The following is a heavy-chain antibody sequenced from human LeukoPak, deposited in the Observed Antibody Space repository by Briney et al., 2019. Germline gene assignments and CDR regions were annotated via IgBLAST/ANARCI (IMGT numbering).Heavy chain of an antibody. CDR3: AKDKARYGDLWYFDL. J-gene: IGHJ2*01. V-gene: IGHV3-9*01. CDR1: GFTFDDYA. CDR2: ISWNSGSI. Sequence: GGSLRLSCAASGFTFDDYALHWVRQAPGKGLEWVSGISWNSGSIGYADSVKGRFTISRDNAKNSLYLQMNSLRAEDTALYYCAKDKARYGDLWYFDLWGRGTLVTVSS. D-gene: IGHD4-17*01.